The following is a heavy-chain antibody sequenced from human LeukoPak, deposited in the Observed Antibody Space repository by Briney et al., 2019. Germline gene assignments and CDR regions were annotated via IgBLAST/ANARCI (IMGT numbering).Heavy chain of an antibody. Sequence: GGSLRLSCAASGFTVSGYAMNWVRQAPGKGLEWVSSIFPSGGEIHYADSVRGRFTISRDNSKSTLSLQMNSLRAEDTAIYYCATYRQVLLPFESWGQGTLVTVSS. CDR1: GFTVSGYA. D-gene: IGHD2-8*02. J-gene: IGHJ4*02. CDR3: ATYRQVLLPFES. V-gene: IGHV3-23*01. CDR2: IFPSGGEI.